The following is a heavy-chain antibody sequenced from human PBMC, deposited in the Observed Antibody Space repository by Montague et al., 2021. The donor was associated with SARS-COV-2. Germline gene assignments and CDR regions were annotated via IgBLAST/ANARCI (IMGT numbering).Heavy chain of an antibody. D-gene: IGHD2-21*02. Sequence: SETLSLTCAVYGGSFSVYYWSWIRQPPGKGLEWIGEINHSGSTNXNPSLKSRVTISSDTSKNQFSLKLNSVTAADTAVYSCVVVVPAMRPRSDYWGQGTLVTVSS. J-gene: IGHJ4*02. CDR3: VVVVPAMRPRSDY. CDR2: INHSGST. CDR1: GGSFSVYY. V-gene: IGHV4-34*01.